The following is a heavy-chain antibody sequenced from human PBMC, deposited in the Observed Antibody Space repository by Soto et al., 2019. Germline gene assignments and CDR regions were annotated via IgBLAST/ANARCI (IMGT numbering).Heavy chain of an antibody. CDR1: GYSFTSYW. CDR3: AGLRGTMIVVPPTNN. D-gene: IGHD3-22*01. J-gene: IGHJ4*02. Sequence: GESLKISCKGSGYSFTSYWIGWVRQMPGKGLEWMGIIYPGDSDTRYSPSFQGQVTISADKSISTAYLQWSSLKASDTAMYYCAGLRGTMIVVPPTNNWGQGSLVTIAS. CDR2: IYPGDSDT. V-gene: IGHV5-51*01.